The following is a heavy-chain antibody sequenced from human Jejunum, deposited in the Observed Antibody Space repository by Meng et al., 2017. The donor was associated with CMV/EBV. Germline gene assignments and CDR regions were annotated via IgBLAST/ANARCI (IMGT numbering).Heavy chain of an antibody. Sequence: QLQQQESGPGLVTPSEHQSLTCMVSGDSISGSTYYWGWIRQPPGKGLEWIGNIYYSGSTYYPPSLKSRVSISVDTSTNQFSLRLSSMTAADTAVYYCARMTYSSSPVDWGQGTLVTVSS. J-gene: IGHJ4*02. CDR2: IYYSGST. D-gene: IGHD6-6*01. CDR3: ARMTYSSSPVD. CDR1: GDSISGSTYY. V-gene: IGHV4-39*07.